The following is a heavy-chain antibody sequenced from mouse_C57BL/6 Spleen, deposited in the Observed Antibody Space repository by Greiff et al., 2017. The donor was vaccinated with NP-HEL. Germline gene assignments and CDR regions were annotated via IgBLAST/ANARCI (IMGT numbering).Heavy chain of an antibody. CDR1: GYTFTSYW. V-gene: IGHV1-52*01. CDR3: ARLRGYAMDY. CDR2: IDPSDSET. Sequence: QVHVKQPGAELVRPGSSVKLSCKASGYTFTSYWMHWVKQRPIQGLEWIGNIDPSDSETHYNQKFKDKATLTVDKSSSTAYMQLSSLTSEDSAVYYCARLRGYAMDYWGQGTSVTVSS. J-gene: IGHJ4*01.